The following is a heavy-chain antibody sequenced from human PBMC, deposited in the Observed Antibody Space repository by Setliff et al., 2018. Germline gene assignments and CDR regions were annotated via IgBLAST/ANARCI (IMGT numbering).Heavy chain of an antibody. CDR1: GDSMSSGDYY. Sequence: SETLSLTCTVSGDSMSSGDYYWNWIRQPPGKGLEFIGYVYYSGTANYSPSLRSRLTISVDTSKNQFSLKLRSVTAADTAVYYCARGGTFRYFDFWGQGAPVTVSS. CDR3: ARGGTFRYFDF. D-gene: IGHD5-12*01. CDR2: VYYSGTA. V-gene: IGHV4-61*08. J-gene: IGHJ4*02.